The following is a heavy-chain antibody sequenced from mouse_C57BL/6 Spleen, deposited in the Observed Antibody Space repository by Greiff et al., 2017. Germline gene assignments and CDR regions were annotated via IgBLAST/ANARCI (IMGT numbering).Heavy chain of an antibody. CDR2: IYPGSGST. CDR3: ARTITTVGDVDY. J-gene: IGHJ2*01. CDR1: GYTFTSYW. D-gene: IGHD1-1*01. V-gene: IGHV1-55*01. Sequence: QVQLQQPGAELVKPGASVKMSCKASGYTFTSYWITWVKQRPGQGLEWIGDIYPGSGSTNYNEKFKSKATLTVDTSSSTAYMQLSSLTSEDSAVYYCARTITTVGDVDYWGQGTTLTVSS.